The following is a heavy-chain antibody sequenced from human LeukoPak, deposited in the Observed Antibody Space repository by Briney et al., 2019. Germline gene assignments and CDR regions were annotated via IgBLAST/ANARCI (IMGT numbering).Heavy chain of an antibody. Sequence: GGSLRLSCAASGFTVSSYYMNWVRQAPGKELEWVSVIYTGGGRYYADSVRGRFTISRDNSKNTLYLQTNSLRAEDTAVYYCAKELLAHYWGQGTLVTVSS. V-gene: IGHV3-53*01. D-gene: IGHD2-15*01. CDR1: GFTVSSYY. J-gene: IGHJ4*02. CDR2: IYTGGGR. CDR3: AKELLAHY.